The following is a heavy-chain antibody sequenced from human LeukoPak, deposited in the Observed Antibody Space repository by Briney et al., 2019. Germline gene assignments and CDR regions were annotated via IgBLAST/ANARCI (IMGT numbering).Heavy chain of an antibody. CDR2: ISSSGSTI. J-gene: IGHJ6*02. D-gene: IGHD2-21*02. CDR1: GFTFSDYY. CDR3: ARGPQGGDALYYYYYGMDV. Sequence: GGSLRVSCAASGFTFSDYYMSWIRQAPGKGLEWVSYISSSGSTIYYADSVKGRFTISRDNAKNSLYLQMNSLRAEDTAVYYCARGPQGGDALYYYYYGMDVWGQGTTVTVSS. V-gene: IGHV3-11*01.